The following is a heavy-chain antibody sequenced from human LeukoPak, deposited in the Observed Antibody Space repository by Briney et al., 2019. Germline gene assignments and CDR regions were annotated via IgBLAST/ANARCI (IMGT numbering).Heavy chain of an antibody. V-gene: IGHV5-51*01. CDR2: IYPGDSDT. Sequence: GESLKISCKGSGYSFTSYWIGWVRQMPGEGLEWMGIIYPGDSDTRYSPTFQGQVTIAADKSISTAYLQWSSLKASDTAMYYCARHGHSSSLWFGYNWFDPWGQGTLVTVSS. CDR3: ARHGHSSSLWFGYNWFDP. CDR1: GYSFTSYW. J-gene: IGHJ5*02. D-gene: IGHD6-13*01.